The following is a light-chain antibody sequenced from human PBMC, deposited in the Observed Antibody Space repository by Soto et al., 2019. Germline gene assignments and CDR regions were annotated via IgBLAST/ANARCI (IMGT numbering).Light chain of an antibody. V-gene: IGLV2-11*01. J-gene: IGLJ3*02. CDR1: SSDVGGYNY. CDR3: CSYAGSYPWV. CDR2: DVS. Sequence: QSALTQPRSVSGSPGQSVTISCTGTSSDVGGYNYVSWYQQHPGKAPKLMIYDVSKRPSGVPDRCSGSKSGNTASLTISGLQGEDEADYYCCSYAGSYPWVFGGGTKVTVL.